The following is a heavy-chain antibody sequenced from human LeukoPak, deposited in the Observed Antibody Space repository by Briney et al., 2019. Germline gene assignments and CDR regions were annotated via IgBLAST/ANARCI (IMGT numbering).Heavy chain of an antibody. J-gene: IGHJ3*02. V-gene: IGHV4-61*01. CDR1: GASVSSGSYY. D-gene: IGHD3-10*01. CDR3: ARSDYHNSGSHTVFDAFDI. CDR2: IYYSGST. Sequence: SETLSLTCTVSGASVSSGSYYWSWVRQPPGKGLEWIGYIYYSGSTNYNPSLKSRVTMSVDMSKNQFSLKLSSVTAADTAMYYCARSDYHNSGSHTVFDAFDIWGQGTRVTVSS.